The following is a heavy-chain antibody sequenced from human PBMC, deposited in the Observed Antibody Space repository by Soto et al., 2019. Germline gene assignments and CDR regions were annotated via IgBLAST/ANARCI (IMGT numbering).Heavy chain of an antibody. CDR2: ISGSGGST. CDR3: ASRSRGWYFDY. CDR1: GFTFSSYA. J-gene: IGHJ4*02. V-gene: IGHV3-23*01. D-gene: IGHD6-19*01. Sequence: EVQLLESGGGLVQPGGSLRLSCAASGFTFSSYAMNWVRHAPGKGLEWVSVISGSGGSTYYADSVKGRFTISRDNSKNTLYLQMNSLRADDTAVYYCASRSRGWYFDYWGQGTLVTVSS.